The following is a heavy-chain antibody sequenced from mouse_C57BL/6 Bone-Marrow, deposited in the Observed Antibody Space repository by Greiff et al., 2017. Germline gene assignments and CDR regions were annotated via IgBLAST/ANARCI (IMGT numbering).Heavy chain of an antibody. V-gene: IGHV1-80*01. CDR3: ARRVGSSYPYWYFDV. J-gene: IGHJ1*03. CDR2: IYPGDGDT. CDR1: GYAFSSYW. D-gene: IGHD1-1*01. Sequence: VQLQQSGAELVKPGASVKISCKASGYAFSSYWMNWVKQRPGKGLEWIGQIYPGDGDTNYNGKFKGKATLTADKSSSTAYMQLSSLTSEDSAVYFCARRVGSSYPYWYFDVWGTGTTVTVSS.